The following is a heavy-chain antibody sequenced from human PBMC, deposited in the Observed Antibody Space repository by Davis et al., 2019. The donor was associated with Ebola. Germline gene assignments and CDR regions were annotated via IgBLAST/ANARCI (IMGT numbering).Heavy chain of an antibody. CDR2: ISYDGSNK. V-gene: IGHV3-30-3*01. CDR3: AREGHIVVVVAATVKNGMDV. CDR1: GFTFSSYA. Sequence: GESLKISCAASGFTFSSYAMHWVRQAPGKGLEWVAVISYDGSNKYYADSVKGRFTISRDNAKNSLYLQMNSLSAEDTAVYYCAREGHIVVVVAATVKNGMDVWGQGTTVTVSS. D-gene: IGHD2-15*01. J-gene: IGHJ6*02.